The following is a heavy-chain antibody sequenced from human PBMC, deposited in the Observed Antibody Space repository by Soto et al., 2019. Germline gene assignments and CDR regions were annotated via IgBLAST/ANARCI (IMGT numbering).Heavy chain of an antibody. CDR2: IYYSGST. CDR3: ARDPDRWLQSNGMDV. V-gene: IGHV4-31*03. D-gene: IGHD5-12*01. CDR1: GGSISSGGYY. J-gene: IGHJ6*02. Sequence: KPSETLSLTCTVSGGSISSGGYYWSWIRQHPGKGLEWIGYIYYSGSTYYNPSLKSRVTISVDTSKNQFSLKLSSVTAADTAVYYCARDPDRWLQSNGMDVWGQGTTVTVSS.